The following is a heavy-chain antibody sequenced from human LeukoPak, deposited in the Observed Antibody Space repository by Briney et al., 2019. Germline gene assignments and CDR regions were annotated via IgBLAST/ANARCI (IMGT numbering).Heavy chain of an antibody. Sequence: GESLKISCKGSGYSFTNYWIGWVRQMPGKGLEWMGIIYPGDSDTRYSPSFQGQVTMSADKSINTAYLQWSSLKASDTAMYYCARRQGCSSTSCPPDYWGQGTLVTVSS. J-gene: IGHJ4*02. CDR2: IYPGDSDT. CDR1: GYSFTNYW. D-gene: IGHD2-2*01. V-gene: IGHV5-51*01. CDR3: ARRQGCSSTSCPPDY.